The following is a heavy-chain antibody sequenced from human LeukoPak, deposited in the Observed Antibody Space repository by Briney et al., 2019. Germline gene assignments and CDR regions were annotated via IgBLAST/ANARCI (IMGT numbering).Heavy chain of an antibody. CDR2: INHSGST. CDR3: ARRGRLLWFGEFYFDY. J-gene: IGHJ4*02. V-gene: IGHV4-34*01. CDR1: GGSFSGYY. D-gene: IGHD3-10*01. Sequence: KSSETLSLTCAVYGGSFSGYYWSWIRQPPGKGLEWIGEINHSGSTNYSPSLKSRVTISVDTSKNQFSLRLSSVTAADTAVYYCARRGRLLWFGEFYFDYWGQGTLVTVSS.